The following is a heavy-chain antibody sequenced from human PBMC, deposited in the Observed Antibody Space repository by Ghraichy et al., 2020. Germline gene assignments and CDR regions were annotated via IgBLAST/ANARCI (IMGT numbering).Heavy chain of an antibody. CDR2: ISSSSSYI. D-gene: IGHD7-27*01. CDR3: ASMHDLGAFDI. V-gene: IGHV3-21*01. Sequence: GESLNISCAASGFTFSSYSMNWVRQAPGKGLEWVSSISSSSSYIYYADSVKGRFTISRDNAKNSLYLQMNSLRAEDTAVYYCASMHDLGAFDIWGQGTMVTVSS. J-gene: IGHJ3*02. CDR1: GFTFSSYS.